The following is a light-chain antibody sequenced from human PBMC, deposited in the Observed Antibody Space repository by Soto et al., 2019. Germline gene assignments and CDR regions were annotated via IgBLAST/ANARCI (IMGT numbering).Light chain of an antibody. J-gene: IGKJ1*01. CDR2: AAS. Sequence: DIQMTPSPSSLSASVGDRVTITCRPSQGISNYLAWYQQKPGKVPKLLIYAASTLQSGVPSRFSGSGSGTDFTLTISSLQPEDVATYYCQKYNSAPRTFGQGTKV. V-gene: IGKV1-27*01. CDR3: QKYNSAPRT. CDR1: QGISNY.